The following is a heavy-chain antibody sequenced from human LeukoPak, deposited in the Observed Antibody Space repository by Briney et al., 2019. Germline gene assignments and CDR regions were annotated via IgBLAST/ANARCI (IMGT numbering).Heavy chain of an antibody. CDR2: ISYDGSNK. CDR3: ARVGAAFYFDY. D-gene: IGHD1-26*01. J-gene: IGHJ4*02. Sequence: PGGSLRLSCAASGFTFSGSAMHWVRQAPGKGLEWVAVISYDGSNKYYADSVKGRFTISRDNSKNTLYLQMNSLRAEDTAVYYCARVGAAFYFDYWGQGTLVTVSS. V-gene: IGHV3-30*14. CDR1: GFTFSGSA.